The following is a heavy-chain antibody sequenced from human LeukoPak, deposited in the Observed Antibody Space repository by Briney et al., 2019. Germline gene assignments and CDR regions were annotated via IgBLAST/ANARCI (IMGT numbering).Heavy chain of an antibody. Sequence: SETLSLTCAVYGGCFSGYYWSWIRQPPGKGLEWIGEINHSGSTNYNPSLKSRVTISVDTSKNQFSLKLSSVTAADTAVYYCARMRGYSYGHYDYWGQGALVTVSS. J-gene: IGHJ4*02. CDR2: INHSGST. CDR1: GGCFSGYY. D-gene: IGHD5-18*01. CDR3: ARMRGYSYGHYDY. V-gene: IGHV4-34*01.